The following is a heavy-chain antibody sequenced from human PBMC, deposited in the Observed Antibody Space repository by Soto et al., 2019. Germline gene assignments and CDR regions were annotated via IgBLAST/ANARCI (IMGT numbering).Heavy chain of an antibody. V-gene: IGHV4-4*07. CDR2: IYATGTT. CDR1: GASISGYY. J-gene: IGHJ5*02. Sequence: SETLSLTCTVSGASISGYYWSWIRKSAGKGLEWIGRIYATGTTDYNPSLKSRVMMSVDTSKKQFSLKLRSVTAADTAVYYCVRDGTKTLRDWFDPWGQG. D-gene: IGHD1-1*01. CDR3: VRDGTKTLRDWFDP.